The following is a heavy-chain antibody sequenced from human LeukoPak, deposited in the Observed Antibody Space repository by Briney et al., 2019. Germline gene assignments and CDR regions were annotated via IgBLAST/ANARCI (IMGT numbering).Heavy chain of an antibody. V-gene: IGHV4-34*01. Sequence: SETLSLTCAVYGGSFSGYYWSCIRQPPGKGLEWIGEINHSGSTNYNPSLKSRVTISVDTSKNQFSLKLSSVTAADTAVYYCARRAIAAAGNDYWGQGTLVTVSS. CDR1: GGSFSGYY. CDR3: ARRAIAAAGNDY. J-gene: IGHJ4*02. D-gene: IGHD6-13*01. CDR2: INHSGST.